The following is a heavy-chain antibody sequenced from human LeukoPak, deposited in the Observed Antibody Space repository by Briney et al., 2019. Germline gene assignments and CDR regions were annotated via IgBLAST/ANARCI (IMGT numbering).Heavy chain of an antibody. CDR2: INPSGGST. V-gene: IGHV1-46*01. Sequence: ASVKVSCKASGYTFTSYYMHWVRQAPGLGLEWMGIINPSGGSTSYAQKFQGRVTMTRDTSTSTVYMELSSLRSEDTAVYYCARTPQGRFASDYWGQGTLVTVSS. CDR1: GYTFTSYY. J-gene: IGHJ4*02. D-gene: IGHD3-3*01. CDR3: ARTPQGRFASDY.